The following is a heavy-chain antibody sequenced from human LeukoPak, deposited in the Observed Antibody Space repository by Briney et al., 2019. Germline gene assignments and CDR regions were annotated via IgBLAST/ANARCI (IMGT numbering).Heavy chain of an antibody. CDR3: ASGYCGRNTCSPPFDY. J-gene: IGHJ4*02. Sequence: GGSLRLSCAASGFTFSSNAMHWVRQAPGKGLEWVAVISYDGSNKYYADSVKGRFTISRDNSKNTLYLQMNSLRAEDTAVYYCASGYCGRNTCSPPFDYWGQGTLVTVSS. D-gene: IGHD2-21*01. CDR1: GFTFSSNA. CDR2: ISYDGSNK. V-gene: IGHV3-30-3*01.